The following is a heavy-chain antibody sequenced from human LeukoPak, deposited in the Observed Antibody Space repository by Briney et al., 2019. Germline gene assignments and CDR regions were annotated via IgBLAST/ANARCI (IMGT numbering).Heavy chain of an antibody. CDR3: ARAVWRVDFDY. CDR2: IYYSGST. CDR1: GGSISSGGYY. D-gene: IGHD2-21*01. J-gene: IGHJ4*02. Sequence: PSETLSLTCTVSGGSISSGGYYWSWIRQHPGKGLEWIGYIYYSGSTYYNPSLKSRVTISVDTSKNQFSLKLSSVTAADTAVCYCARAVWRVDFDYWGQGTLVTVSS. V-gene: IGHV4-31*03.